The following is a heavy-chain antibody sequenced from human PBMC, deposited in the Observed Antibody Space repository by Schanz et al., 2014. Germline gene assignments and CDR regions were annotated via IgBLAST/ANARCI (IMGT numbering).Heavy chain of an antibody. CDR2: IRQDVRAK. Sequence: EVQLAESGGGLVQPGGSLRLSCAASGFTFTNYWMTWVRQAPGRGLEWVANIRQDVRAKYYVDSVKGRFTISRDNIASSLFLQMNSLRAEDSAVYYCARGLIVGDGQHFYFSYGLDVWGQGTTVTVSS. V-gene: IGHV3-7*01. J-gene: IGHJ6*02. D-gene: IGHD1-26*01. CDR3: ARGLIVGDGQHFYFSYGLDV. CDR1: GFTFTNYW.